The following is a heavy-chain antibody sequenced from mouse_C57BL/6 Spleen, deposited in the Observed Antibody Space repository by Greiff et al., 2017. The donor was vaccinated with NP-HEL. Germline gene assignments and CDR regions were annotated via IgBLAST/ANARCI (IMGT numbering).Heavy chain of an antibody. CDR3: TPNYGSSYDFDY. CDR2: IDPEDGDT. CDR1: GFNIRDYY. Sequence: VQLQESGAELVRPGASVKLSCTASGFNIRDYYMHWVKQRPEQGLEWIGRIDPEDGDTEYAPKFQGKATMTADTSSNTAYLQLSSLTSEDTAVYYCTPNYGSSYDFDYWGQGTTLTVSS. D-gene: IGHD1-1*01. J-gene: IGHJ2*01. V-gene: IGHV14-1*01.